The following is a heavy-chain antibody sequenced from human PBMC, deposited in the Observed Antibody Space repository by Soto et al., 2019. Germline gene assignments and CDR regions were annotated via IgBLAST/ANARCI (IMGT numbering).Heavy chain of an antibody. CDR1: GYTITIYG. D-gene: IGHD6-19*01. V-gene: IGHV1-18*01. CDR3: ARVGYSSGWEDY. Sequence: ASVNVSCKASGYTITIYGISWVRQAPGQGLEWMGWISAYNGNTNYAQKLQGRVTMTTDTSTSTAYMELRSLRSDDTAVYYCARVGYSSGWEDYWGQGTLVTVSS. CDR2: ISAYNGNT. J-gene: IGHJ4*02.